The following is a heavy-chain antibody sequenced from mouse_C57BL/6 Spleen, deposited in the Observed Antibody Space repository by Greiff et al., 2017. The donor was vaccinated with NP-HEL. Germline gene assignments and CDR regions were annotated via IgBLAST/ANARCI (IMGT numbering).Heavy chain of an antibody. CDR3: VSGFYYYGSSSFDY. CDR2: IRSKSNNYAT. D-gene: IGHD1-1*01. J-gene: IGHJ2*01. CDR1: GFSFNTYA. Sequence: EVKLVESGGGLVQPKGSLKLSCAASGFSFNTYAMNWVRQAPGKGLEWVARIRSKSNNYATYYADSVKDRFTISRDDSESMLYLQMNNLKTEDTAMYYCVSGFYYYGSSSFDYWGQGTTLTVSS. V-gene: IGHV10-1*01.